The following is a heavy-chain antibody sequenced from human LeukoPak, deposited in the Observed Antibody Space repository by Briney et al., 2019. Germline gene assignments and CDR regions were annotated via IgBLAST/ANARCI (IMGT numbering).Heavy chain of an antibody. Sequence: SETLSLTCAVSGYSISIGYYWGWIRQPPGKGLEGFGSIYHSGSTYYNPSLKSRFTISVEKAKNPFSLKLSSVTAADTAVYYCASQDASTADAFDIWGQGKMVTLSS. D-gene: IGHD3-3*02. V-gene: IGHV4-38-2*01. J-gene: IGHJ3*02. CDR3: ASQDASTADAFDI. CDR2: IYHSGST. CDR1: GYSISIGYY.